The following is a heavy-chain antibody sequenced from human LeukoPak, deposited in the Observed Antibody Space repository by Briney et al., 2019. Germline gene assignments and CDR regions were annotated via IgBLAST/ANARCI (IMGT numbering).Heavy chain of an antibody. J-gene: IGHJ4*02. CDR3: ARHITGPSGYPFDD. CDR2: IYRSGNT. D-gene: IGHD3-22*01. Sequence: SETLSLTCAVTGDSISSDYRWGWIRQPPGKGLEWIGSIYRSGNTNYSPSLKSRVTMSVDTSKNQFTLKLSSVTAADTAVYYCARHITGPSGYPFDDWGQGTLVTASS. CDR1: GDSISSDYR. V-gene: IGHV4-38-2*01.